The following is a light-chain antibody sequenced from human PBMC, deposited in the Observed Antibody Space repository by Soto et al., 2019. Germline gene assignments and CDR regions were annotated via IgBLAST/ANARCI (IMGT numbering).Light chain of an antibody. Sequence: QSALTQPASVSGSPGQSITISCTGTSIDVSGYNYVSWYQQHPGKAPKLMIYEVSNRPSGVSNRFSGSKSGNTASLTISGLQAEDEADYYCSSYTSSSTNYVFGTGTKPTVL. CDR3: SSYTSSSTNYV. CDR1: SIDVSGYNY. J-gene: IGLJ1*01. CDR2: EVS. V-gene: IGLV2-14*01.